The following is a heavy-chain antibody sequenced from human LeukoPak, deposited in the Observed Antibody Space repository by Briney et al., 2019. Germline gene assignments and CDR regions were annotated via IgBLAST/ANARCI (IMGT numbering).Heavy chain of an antibody. CDR2: INHSGST. CDR3: ACGYSYGFDY. Sequence: PSETLTLTCTVYGGSFSGYYWSWIRQPPGKGLEWIGEINHSGSTNYNPSLKSRVTMSVDTSKNQFSLELSSVTAADTAVYYCACGYSYGFDYWGQGTLVTVSA. CDR1: GGSFSGYY. D-gene: IGHD5-18*01. J-gene: IGHJ4*02. V-gene: IGHV4-34*01.